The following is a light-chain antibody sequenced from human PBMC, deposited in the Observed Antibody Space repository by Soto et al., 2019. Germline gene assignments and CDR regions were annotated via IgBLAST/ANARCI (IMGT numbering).Light chain of an antibody. J-gene: IGLJ2*01. CDR3: SSCTGSSTHVT. Sequence: QSVLTQPASVSGSPGQSITISCTGTSNDIGGYKYVSWYQQHPGKAPKLMIYDVTARPSGVSNRFSGSKSGNTASLTISGLQPEDEADYYCSSCTGSSTHVTFGGETKLSVL. CDR1: SNDIGGYKY. V-gene: IGLV2-14*03. CDR2: DVT.